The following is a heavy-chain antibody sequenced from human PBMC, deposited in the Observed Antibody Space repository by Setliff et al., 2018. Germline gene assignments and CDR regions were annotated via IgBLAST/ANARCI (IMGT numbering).Heavy chain of an antibody. J-gene: IGHJ2*01. CDR2: IYYSGNT. V-gene: IGHV4-30-4*08. Sequence: SETLSLTCTVSGGSMIGGHYYWSWIRQLPGKGLEWIAYIYYSGNTYYNPSLKSRVTISVDTSKNQFSLKINSVTAADTAVYYCARVAYYHDSSGYYYDLNWYFDLWGRGTLVTVSS. D-gene: IGHD3-22*01. CDR3: ARVAYYHDSSGYYYDLNWYFDL. CDR1: GGSMIGGHYY.